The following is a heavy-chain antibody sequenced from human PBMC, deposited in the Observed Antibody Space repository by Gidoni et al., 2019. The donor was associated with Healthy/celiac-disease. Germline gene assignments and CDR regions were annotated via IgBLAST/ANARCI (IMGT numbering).Heavy chain of an antibody. Sequence: QVQLVQSGAEVKKPGSSVKVPCKASGGTFSRYAISWVRQAPGQGLEWMGGIIPIFGTANYAQKFQGRVTITADKSTSTAYMELSSLRSEDTAVYYCARRPTVTKAYYYFDYWGQGTLVTVSS. CDR2: IIPIFGTA. D-gene: IGHD4-4*01. J-gene: IGHJ4*02. CDR3: ARRPTVTKAYYYFDY. CDR1: GGTFSRYA. V-gene: IGHV1-69*06.